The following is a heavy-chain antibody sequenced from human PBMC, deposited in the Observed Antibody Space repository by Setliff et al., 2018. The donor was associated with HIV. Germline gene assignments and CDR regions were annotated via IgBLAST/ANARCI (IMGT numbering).Heavy chain of an antibody. D-gene: IGHD3-22*01. Sequence: PGGSLRLSCATSGFIFDDYAFHWVRQAPGKGLEWVSGINWNSGRRGYADSVSGRFTISRDNAKNSLYLQMNSLQTGDTALYYCAKGNYSDSSGYLIRGYFDLWGRGTLVTVSS. CDR3: AKGNYSDSSGYLIRGYFDL. CDR2: INWNSGRR. V-gene: IGHV3-9*01. J-gene: IGHJ2*01. CDR1: GFIFDDYA.